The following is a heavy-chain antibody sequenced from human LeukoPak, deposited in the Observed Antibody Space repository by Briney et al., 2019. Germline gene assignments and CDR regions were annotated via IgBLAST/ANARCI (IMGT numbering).Heavy chain of an antibody. CDR2: IYYSGST. CDR1: GGSISSSSYY. D-gene: IGHD3-9*01. J-gene: IGHJ5*02. Sequence: SETLSLTCTVSGGSISSSSYYWGWIRQPPGKGLEWIGSIYYSGSTYYNPSLKSRVTISVDTSKNQFSLKLSSVTAADAAVYYCARVAKVLRYFDWLLEGDWFDPWGQGTLVTVSS. CDR3: ARVAKVLRYFDWLLEGDWFDP. V-gene: IGHV4-39*07.